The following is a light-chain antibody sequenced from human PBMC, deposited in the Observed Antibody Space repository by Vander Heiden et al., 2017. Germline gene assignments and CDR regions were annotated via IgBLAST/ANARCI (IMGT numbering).Light chain of an antibody. CDR3: QSYDSSLSGYVV. V-gene: IGLV1-40*01. J-gene: IGLJ2*01. Sequence: QSALTLPPSVSGAPGHRVTIPCPGSSPNIGAGYDVHWYQQLPGTAPNLLVYGNSNRPSGVPDRFSGSKSGTSASLAITELQAEEEADYYCQSYDSSLSGYVVFGGGTKLTVL. CDR2: GNS. CDR1: SPNIGAGYD.